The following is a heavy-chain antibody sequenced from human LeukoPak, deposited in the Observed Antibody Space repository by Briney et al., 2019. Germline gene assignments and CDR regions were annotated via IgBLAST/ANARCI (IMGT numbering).Heavy chain of an antibody. CDR2: IIPILGTS. Sequence: GASVKASSTASGDTFDIYAIIWVRQASGQGLEWMGGIIPILGTSNYEQKFQGRVTITADVSKSTAYMELSSLRFEDTAVYYCARSLVNDSRGSYYPRRFLNYWSQGTLVTVSS. J-gene: IGHJ4*02. CDR3: ARSLVNDSRGSYYPRRFLNY. V-gene: IGHV1-69*13. CDR1: GDTFDIYA. D-gene: IGHD3-22*01.